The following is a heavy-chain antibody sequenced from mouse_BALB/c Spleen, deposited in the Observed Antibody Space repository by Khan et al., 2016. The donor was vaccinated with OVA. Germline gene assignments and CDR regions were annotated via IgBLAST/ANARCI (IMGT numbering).Heavy chain of an antibody. V-gene: IGHV1S132*01. J-gene: IGHJ4*01. Sequence: QVQLKQSGAELVRPGASVKLSCKTSGYFITSYWIQWVKQRSGQGLEWIARIYPGTGSTYYTEKIKGKAILTADTSSNTAYMQLSSLKSEDSAVYFCARSYYGSTYAMDNWGQGTSVTVSS. CDR3: ARSYYGSTYAMDN. CDR2: IYPGTGST. CDR1: GYFITSYW. D-gene: IGHD1-1*01.